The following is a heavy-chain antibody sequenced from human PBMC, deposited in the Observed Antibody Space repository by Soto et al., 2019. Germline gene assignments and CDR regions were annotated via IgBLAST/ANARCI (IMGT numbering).Heavy chain of an antibody. V-gene: IGHV3-30*18. CDR1: GFTFSSYG. CDR2: ISYDGSNK. Sequence: GGSLRLSCAASGFTFSSYGMHWVRQAPGKGLEWVAVISYDGSNKYYADSVKGRFTISRDNSKNTLYLQMNSLRAEDTAVYYCAKDHQFLEWLSHNFDYWGQGTLVTVSS. CDR3: AKDHQFLEWLSHNFDY. D-gene: IGHD3-3*01. J-gene: IGHJ4*02.